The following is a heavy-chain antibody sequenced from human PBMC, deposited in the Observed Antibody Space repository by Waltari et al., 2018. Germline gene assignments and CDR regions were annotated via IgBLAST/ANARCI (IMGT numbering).Heavy chain of an antibody. CDR1: GYTFTSYD. V-gene: IGHV1-8*03. Sequence: QVQLVQSGAEVKKPGASVKVSCKASGYTFTSYDINWVRQATGQGLGWMGWRNPNSGNTGYAQNFQGRVTITRNTSISTAYMELSSLRSEDTAVYYCARDAAVAGRGTNDYWGQGTLVTVSS. D-gene: IGHD6-19*01. J-gene: IGHJ4*02. CDR2: RNPNSGNT. CDR3: ARDAAVAGRGTNDY.